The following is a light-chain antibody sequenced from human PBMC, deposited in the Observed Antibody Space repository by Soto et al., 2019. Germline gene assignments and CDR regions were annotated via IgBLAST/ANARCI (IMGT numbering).Light chain of an antibody. V-gene: IGLV2-8*01. J-gene: IGLJ2*01. CDR3: SSYAGSNNFVV. CDR2: EVS. CDR1: SSDVGGYNY. Sequence: LTQPPSASGSPGQSVTISCTGTSSDVGGYNYVSWYQHHPGKAPKLMIYEVSKRPSGVPDRFSGSKSGNTASLTVSGLQAEDEADYYCSSYAGSNNFVVFGGGTKLTVL.